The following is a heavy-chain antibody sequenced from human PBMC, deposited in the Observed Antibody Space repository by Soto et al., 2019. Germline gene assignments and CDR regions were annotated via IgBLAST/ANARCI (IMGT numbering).Heavy chain of an antibody. CDR3: AREAVTPDWFDP. Sequence: QVQLVQSGAEVKKPGASVKVSCKASGYTFTTYGISWVRQAPEQGLEWLGWISADNGNTKYAQKVQGRVTMTTDTSTSTAYMELKSLRSDDTAVYYCAREAVTPDWFDPWGQGTLVTVSS. CDR1: GYTFTTYG. D-gene: IGHD4-17*01. CDR2: ISADNGNT. V-gene: IGHV1-18*01. J-gene: IGHJ5*02.